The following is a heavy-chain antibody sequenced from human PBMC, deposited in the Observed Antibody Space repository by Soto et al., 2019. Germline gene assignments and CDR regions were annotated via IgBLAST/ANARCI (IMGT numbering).Heavy chain of an antibody. CDR3: AKDHRRRGDSSGYYYLDY. V-gene: IGHV3-23*01. J-gene: IGHJ4*02. CDR1: GFTFSSYA. CDR2: ISGSGGST. D-gene: IGHD3-22*01. Sequence: EVQLLESGGGLVQPGGSLRLSCAASGFTFSSYAMSWVRQAPGKGLEWVSAISGSGGSTYYADSVKGRFTISRDNSKNTLYLQMNSLRAEDTAVYYCAKDHRRRGDSSGYYYLDYWGQGTLVTVSS.